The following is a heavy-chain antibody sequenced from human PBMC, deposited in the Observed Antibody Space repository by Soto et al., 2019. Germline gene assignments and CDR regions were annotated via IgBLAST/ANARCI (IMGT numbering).Heavy chain of an antibody. Sequence: EVQVVESGGGLVQPGGSLRLSCAASGFTFTSYWMTWVRQAPGRGLEWVANINKDGSEKSYVDSVKGRFTISRDNAKSSLYLQMNSQRADDTAVYYFVREIASRLWGKGTTVIVSS. CDR3: VREIASRL. CDR1: GFTFTSYW. J-gene: IGHJ6*04. V-gene: IGHV3-7*01. D-gene: IGHD2-21*01. CDR2: INKDGSEK.